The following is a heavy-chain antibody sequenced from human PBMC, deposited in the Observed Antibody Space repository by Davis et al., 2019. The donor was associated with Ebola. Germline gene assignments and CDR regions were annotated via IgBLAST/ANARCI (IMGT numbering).Heavy chain of an antibody. CDR3: ATSRRGSYYTPIDY. CDR1: GFSFSTYW. V-gene: IGHV3-23*01. CDR2: ISGSGGST. D-gene: IGHD1-26*01. Sequence: GESLKISCAASGFSFSTYWMHWVRQAPGKGLEWVSAISGSGGSTYYADSVKGRFTISRDNSKNTLYLQMNSLRAEDTAVYYCATSRRGSYYTPIDYWGQGTLVTVSS. J-gene: IGHJ4*02.